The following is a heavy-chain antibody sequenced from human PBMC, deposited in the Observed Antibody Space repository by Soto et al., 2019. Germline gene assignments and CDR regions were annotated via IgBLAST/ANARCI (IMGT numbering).Heavy chain of an antibody. CDR3: ARAYHCGGDCYYFDY. D-gene: IGHD2-21*02. J-gene: IGHJ4*02. V-gene: IGHV3-13*01. Sequence: GESLKISCAASGFTFSSYDMHWVRQATGKGLEWVSAIGTAGDTYYPGSVKGRFTISRENAKNSLYLQMNSLRAGDTAVYYCARAYHCGGDCYYFDYWGQGTLVTVSS. CDR2: IGTAGDT. CDR1: GFTFSSYD.